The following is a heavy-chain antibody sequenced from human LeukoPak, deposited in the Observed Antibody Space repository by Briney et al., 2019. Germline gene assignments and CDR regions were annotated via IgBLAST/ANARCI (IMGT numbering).Heavy chain of an antibody. CDR1: GGTFSSYA. J-gene: IGHJ5*01. D-gene: IGHD3-3*01. CDR2: IIPIFGTA. V-gene: IGHV1-69*06. CDR3: ARQSANQALRFLEWQSLHNWFDS. Sequence: GASVKVSCKASGGTFSSYAISWVRQAPGQGLEWMGGIIPIFGTANYAQKFQGRVTITADKSTSTAYMELSRLTSDDTAFYYYARQSANQALRFLEWQSLHNWFDSWGQGTLVTVSS.